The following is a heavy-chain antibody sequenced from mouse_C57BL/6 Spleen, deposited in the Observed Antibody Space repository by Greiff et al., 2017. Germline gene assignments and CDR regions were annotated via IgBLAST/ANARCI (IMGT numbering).Heavy chain of an antibody. CDR3: ARPFIYYVYFDV. J-gene: IGHJ1*03. Sequence: EVKLMESGGGLVKPGGSLKLSCAASGFTFSDYGMHWVRQAPEKGLEWVAYISSGSSTIYYADTVKGRFTIARDNAKNTLFLQMTSLRSEDTAMYYCARPFIYYVYFDVWGTGTTVTVSS. CDR1: GFTFSDYG. D-gene: IGHD2-1*01. CDR2: ISSGSSTI. V-gene: IGHV5-17*01.